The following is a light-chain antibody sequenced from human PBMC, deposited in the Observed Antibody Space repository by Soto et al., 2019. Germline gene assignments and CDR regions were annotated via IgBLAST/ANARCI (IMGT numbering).Light chain of an antibody. CDR2: KAS. Sequence: DIQITQSTSTLPRSVRPRLTLTWRASQTISSWLAWYQQKTGKAPKLLIYKASTLKSGVPSRFSGSGSGTEFTLTISSLQPDDFETYYCQHYNSYSEAFGQGTKVDI. CDR3: QHYNSYSEA. CDR1: QTISSW. V-gene: IGKV1-5*03. J-gene: IGKJ1*01.